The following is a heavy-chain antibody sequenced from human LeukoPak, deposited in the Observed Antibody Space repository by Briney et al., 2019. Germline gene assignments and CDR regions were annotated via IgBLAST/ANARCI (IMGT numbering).Heavy chain of an antibody. J-gene: IGHJ4*02. Sequence: ASVKVSCKASGYTFSGYYMHWVRQAPGQGLEWMGWIKPNSGDTKYAQKFQGRVTMTRNTSISTAYMELSSLRSEDTAVYYCARTIFGVVIDYWGQGTLVTVSS. D-gene: IGHD3-3*01. CDR3: ARTIFGVVIDY. CDR1: GYTFSGYY. CDR2: IKPNSGDT. V-gene: IGHV1-2*02.